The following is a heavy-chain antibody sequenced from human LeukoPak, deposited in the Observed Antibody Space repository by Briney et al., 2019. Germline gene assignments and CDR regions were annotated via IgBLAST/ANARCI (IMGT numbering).Heavy chain of an antibody. D-gene: IGHD3-22*01. CDR1: GFISSSWS. V-gene: IGHV3-48*01. CDR2: LSSSGTI. Sequence: GGSLRLSCSASGFISSSWSVSWVRQAPGKGLECVSHLSSSGTIFYADSVKGRFTISRDNADNSLSLQMNSLGVEDTAVYYCARGGGYRLDVAFDRWGQGTMVIVSS. J-gene: IGHJ3*01. CDR3: ARGGGYRLDVAFDR.